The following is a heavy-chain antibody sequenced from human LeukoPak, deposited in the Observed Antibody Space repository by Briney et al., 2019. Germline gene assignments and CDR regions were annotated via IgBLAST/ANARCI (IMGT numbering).Heavy chain of an antibody. D-gene: IGHD3-3*01. J-gene: IGHJ3*02. Sequence: GASVKVSCKASGGTFSSQAISWVRQAPGQGLEWMGGIIPIFGTANYAQKFQGRVTTTADESTSTAYMELSSLRSEDTAVYYCALPYYDFWSGYHDAFDIWGQGTMVTVSS. CDR3: ALPYYDFWSGYHDAFDI. CDR2: IIPIFGTA. CDR1: GGTFSSQA. V-gene: IGHV1-69*01.